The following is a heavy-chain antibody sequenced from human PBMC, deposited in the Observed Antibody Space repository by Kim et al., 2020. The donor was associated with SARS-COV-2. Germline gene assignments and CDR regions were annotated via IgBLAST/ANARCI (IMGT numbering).Heavy chain of an antibody. CDR2: IYESGAT. J-gene: IGHJ6*01. CDR1: GFSLSSSSYY. V-gene: IGHV4-39*07. Sequence: SETLSLSCTVSGFSLSSSSYYWGWIRQPPGKGREWIGSIYESGATSYSSSLKSRVIISVDTSKNQFSLKLTSVTAADTATYCCARGGFGELTYFYYGIDV. CDR3: ARGGFGELTYFYYGIDV. D-gene: IGHD3-10*01.